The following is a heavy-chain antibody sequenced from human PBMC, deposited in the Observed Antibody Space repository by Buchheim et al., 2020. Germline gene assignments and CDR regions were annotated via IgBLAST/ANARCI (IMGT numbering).Heavy chain of an antibody. J-gene: IGHJ4*02. CDR1: GFSLSTSGVR. Sequence: QVTLKESGPALVKPTQTLTLTCTFSGFSLSTSGVRVNWIRQRPGKALEWLARIGWDDDNFYASSLKTRLTISKDTSKDQVVLRMTNMDPVDTATYFCARSGYGQNYFDYWDQGTL. V-gene: IGHV2-70*04. CDR2: IGWDDDN. D-gene: IGHD3-10*01. CDR3: ARSGYGQNYFDY.